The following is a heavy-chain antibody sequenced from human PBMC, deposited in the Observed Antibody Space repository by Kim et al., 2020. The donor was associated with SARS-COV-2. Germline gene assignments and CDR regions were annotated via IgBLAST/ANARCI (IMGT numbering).Heavy chain of an antibody. CDR1: GFTFSNAW. Sequence: GGSLRLSCAASGFTFSNAWMSWVRQAPGKGLEWVGRIKSKTDGGTTDYAAPVKGRFTISRDDSKNTLYLQMNSLKTEDTAVYYCTTSLLWFGELLLYYYYGMDVWGQGTTVTVSS. J-gene: IGHJ6*02. V-gene: IGHV3-15*01. CDR3: TTSLLWFGELLLYYYYGMDV. CDR2: IKSKTDGGTT. D-gene: IGHD3-10*01.